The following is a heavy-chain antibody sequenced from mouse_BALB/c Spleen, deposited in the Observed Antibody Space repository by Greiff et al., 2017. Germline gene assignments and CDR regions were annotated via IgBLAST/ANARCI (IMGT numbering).Heavy chain of an antibody. V-gene: IGHV1-54*01. Sequence: QVQLKQSGAELVRPGTSVKVSCKASGYAFTNYLIEWVKQRPGQGLEWIGVINPGSGGTNYNEKFKGKATLTADKSSSTAYMQLSSLTSDDSAVYFCARSEGGMIAYWGQGTLVTVSA. CDR1: GYAFTNYL. J-gene: IGHJ3*01. CDR2: INPGSGGT. D-gene: IGHD1-1*01. CDR3: ARSEGGMIAY.